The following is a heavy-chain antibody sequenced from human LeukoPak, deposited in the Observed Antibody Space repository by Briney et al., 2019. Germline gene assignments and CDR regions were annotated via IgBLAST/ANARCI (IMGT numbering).Heavy chain of an antibody. CDR3: AGDFQAARLHLFEF. J-gene: IGHJ4*02. D-gene: IGHD6-6*01. Sequence: ASVKVSCKASGYTFTNYDINWVRQSTGQGLEWLGWMNPNSGNTGFAPEFQGRVTFTRDTSINTAFMELSSLTSEDTAVYYCAGDFQAARLHLFEFWGQGSLATVSS. CDR1: GYTFTNYD. CDR2: MNPNSGNT. V-gene: IGHV1-8*03.